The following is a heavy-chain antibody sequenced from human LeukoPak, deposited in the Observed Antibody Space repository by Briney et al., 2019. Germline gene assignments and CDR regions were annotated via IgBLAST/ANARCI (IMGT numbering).Heavy chain of an antibody. J-gene: IGHJ4*02. V-gene: IGHV3-30*02. CDR2: IRYDGGNQ. CDR3: ARDLPPLDY. CDR1: GFTFSSYG. Sequence: PGGSLRLSCAASGFTFSSYGMHWVRQTPGKGLECVAFIRYDGGNQYYTDSVKGRFTISRDNSKNTIYLQMNSLTVEDTAVYYCARDLPPLDYWGQGTLVTVSS.